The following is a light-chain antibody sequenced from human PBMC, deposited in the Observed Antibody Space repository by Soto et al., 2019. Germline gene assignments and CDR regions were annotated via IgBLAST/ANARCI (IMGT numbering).Light chain of an antibody. CDR2: GES. CDR3: QQYGSSSLVT. Sequence: EIVLTQSPGTLSLSPGERATLSCRASQSVSSGYLAWYQQKPGQSPRLLIYGESIRATGIPDRFSGSATGTDFTITISRLQHEDCAVYYCQQYGSSSLVTFGPGTKVVIK. J-gene: IGKJ3*01. CDR1: QSVSSGY. V-gene: IGKV3-20*01.